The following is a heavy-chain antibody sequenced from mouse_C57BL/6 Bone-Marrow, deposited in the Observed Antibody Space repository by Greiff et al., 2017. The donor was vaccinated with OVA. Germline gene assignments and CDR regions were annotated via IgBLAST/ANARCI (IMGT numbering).Heavy chain of an antibody. J-gene: IGHJ1*03. V-gene: IGHV1-64*01. CDR2: IHPNSGST. Sequence: QVQLQQPGAELVKPGASVKLSCKASGYTFTSYWMHWVKQRPGQGLEWIGMIHPNSGSTNYNEKFKSKATLTVDKSSSTAYMQLSSLTSEDAAVYYCARGRLRRGYWYVDVWGTGTTVTVSS. D-gene: IGHD2-4*01. CDR3: ARGRLRRGYWYVDV. CDR1: GYTFTSYW.